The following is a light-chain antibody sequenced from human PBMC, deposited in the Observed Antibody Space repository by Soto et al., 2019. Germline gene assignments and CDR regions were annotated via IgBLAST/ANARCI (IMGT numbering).Light chain of an antibody. Sequence: QSVLTQPASVSGSPGQSITISCTGTSSDIGYYDYVSWYQHHSGKAPKLIIYEVNNRPSGVSNRFSGSKSVNTASLTISGLQAEDEADYYCNSYASGNTRVFGTGTKVTVL. CDR3: NSYASGNTRV. J-gene: IGLJ1*01. V-gene: IGLV2-14*01. CDR1: SSDIGYYDY. CDR2: EVN.